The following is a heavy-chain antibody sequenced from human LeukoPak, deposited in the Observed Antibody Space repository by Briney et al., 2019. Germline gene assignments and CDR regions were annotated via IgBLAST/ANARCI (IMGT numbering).Heavy chain of an antibody. CDR2: ISAYNGDT. CDR3: ARPSGARRHLWLDY. D-gene: IGHD5-18*01. CDR1: GHILTTYG. J-gene: IGHJ4*02. V-gene: IGHV1-18*01. Sequence: ASVKVSCKASGHILTTYGISWVRQAPGQGLEWMGWISAYNGDTDFAQHLQGRVSMTIDASTNTAYMELRSLRSDDTAVYYCARPSGARRHLWLDYWGQGTVVTVSS.